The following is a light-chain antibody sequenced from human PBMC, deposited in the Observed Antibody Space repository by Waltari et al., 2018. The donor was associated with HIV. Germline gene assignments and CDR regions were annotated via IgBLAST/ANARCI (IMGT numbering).Light chain of an antibody. CDR2: EDN. CDR3: QSYDSNSRV. V-gene: IGLV6-57*04. CDR1: SGSIASNY. J-gene: IGLJ3*02. Sequence: NFMLTQPHSVSESPGKTVTISCTRSSGSIASNYVQWYQQRPGSAPTTVIYEDNQRPSGVPDRFSGSIDSSSNSASLTISGLKTEDEADYYCQSYDSNSRVFGGGTKLTVL.